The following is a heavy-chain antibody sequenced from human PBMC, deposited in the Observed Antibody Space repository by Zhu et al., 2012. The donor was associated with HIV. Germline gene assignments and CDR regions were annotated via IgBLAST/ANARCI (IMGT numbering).Heavy chain of an antibody. V-gene: IGHV4-4*02. CDR3: AGRTNGHWILGY. Sequence: QVQLQESGPGLVKPSGTLSLTCAVSGGSISSSTWWTWVRQPPGKGLEWIGEIYHTGSTNYNPSLESRVTISVDKSNNQLSLELTSVTAADTAIYYCAGRTNGHWILGYWGQGTLVTVSS. CDR1: GGSISSSTW. J-gene: IGHJ4*02. CDR2: IYHTGST. D-gene: IGHD1-1*01.